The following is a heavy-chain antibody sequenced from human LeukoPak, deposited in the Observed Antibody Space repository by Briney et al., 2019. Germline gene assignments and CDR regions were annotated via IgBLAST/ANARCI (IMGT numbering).Heavy chain of an antibody. J-gene: IGHJ4*02. D-gene: IGHD2-15*01. Sequence: AGGYLSLSCAASAFTFSTFSMNWFRQAPGKGLEWVSSISATSTYTYYADSLKGRLISSRDNAKNSVYLQMNSLRAEDTAVYYCTREFCSGGSCYSGGYWGQGALVTVSS. CDR2: ISATSTYT. V-gene: IGHV3-21*01. CDR3: TREFCSGGSCYSGGY. CDR1: AFTFSTFS.